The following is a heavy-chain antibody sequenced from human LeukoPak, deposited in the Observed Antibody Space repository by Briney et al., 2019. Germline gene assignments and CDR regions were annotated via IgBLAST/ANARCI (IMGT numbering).Heavy chain of an antibody. D-gene: IGHD3-16*02. CDR3: AREVTFGGVVVISPIFDY. J-gene: IGHJ4*02. V-gene: IGHV4-4*07. CDR1: GGSISSYY. Sequence: SETLSLTCTVSGGSISSYYWSWIRQPGGKGLEWIGRIYTSGSTNYNPSLKSRVTMSVDTSKNQFSLKLSSVTAADTAVYYCAREVTFGGVVVISPIFDYWGQGTLVTVSS. CDR2: IYTSGST.